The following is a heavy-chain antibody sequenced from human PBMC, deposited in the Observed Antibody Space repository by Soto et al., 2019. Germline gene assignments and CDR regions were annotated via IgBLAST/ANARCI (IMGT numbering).Heavy chain of an antibody. CDR3: ATVWFGESQH. CDR1: GGSISSSSYY. CDR2: IYYSGST. J-gene: IGHJ1*01. D-gene: IGHD3-10*01. V-gene: IGHV4-39*01. Sequence: QLQLQESGPGLVKPSETLSLTCTVSGGSISSSSYYWGWIRQPPGKGLEWIGSIYYSGSTYYNPSLKSRVTISVDTSKNQFSLKLSSVTAADTAVYCCATVWFGESQHWGQGTLVTVSS.